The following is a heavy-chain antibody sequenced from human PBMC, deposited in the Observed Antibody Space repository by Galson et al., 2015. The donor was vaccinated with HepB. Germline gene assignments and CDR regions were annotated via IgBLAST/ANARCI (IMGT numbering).Heavy chain of an antibody. CDR1: GYSFTSYW. CDR2: IYPGDSDT. J-gene: IGHJ3*02. D-gene: IGHD2-21*02. Sequence: QSGAEVKKPGESLKISCKGSGYSFTSYWIGWVRQMPGKGLEWMGIIYPGDSDTRYSPSSQGQVTISADKSISTAYLQWSSLKASDTAMYYCARHRPSPFGGGDCCDAFDIWGQGTMVTVSS. CDR3: ARHRPSPFGGGDCCDAFDI. V-gene: IGHV5-51*01.